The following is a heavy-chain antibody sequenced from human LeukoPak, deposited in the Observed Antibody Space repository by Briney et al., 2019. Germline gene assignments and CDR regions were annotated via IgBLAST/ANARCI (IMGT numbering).Heavy chain of an antibody. Sequence: GGSLSLSFAASGFPFRDYYMSWIRQAPGKGLEWVSYISSSGSTIYYADSVKGRFTISRDNPKNTLYLQMNSLRAEDTAVYFCARRGVVIRVILVGFHKEAFYFDSWGQGALVTVSS. CDR3: ARRGVVIRVILVGFHKEAFYFDS. CDR2: ISSSGSTI. D-gene: IGHD3-22*01. V-gene: IGHV3-11*01. CDR1: GFPFRDYY. J-gene: IGHJ4*02.